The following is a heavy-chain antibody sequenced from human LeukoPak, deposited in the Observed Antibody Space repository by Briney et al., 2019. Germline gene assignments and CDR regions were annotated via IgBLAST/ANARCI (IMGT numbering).Heavy chain of an antibody. CDR2: INHSGST. V-gene: IGHV4-34*01. J-gene: IGHJ3*02. CDR3: ARDISDAFDI. Sequence: SETLSLTCAVYGGSFSGYYWSWIRQPPGKGLEWIGEINHSGSTNYNPSLKSRVTISVDTSKNQFSLKLSSVTAADTAVYYCARDISDAFDIWGQGTMVTVSS. CDR1: GGSFSGYY.